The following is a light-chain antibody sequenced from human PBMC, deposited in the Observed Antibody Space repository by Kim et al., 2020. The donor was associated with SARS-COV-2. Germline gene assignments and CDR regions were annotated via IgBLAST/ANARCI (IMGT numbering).Light chain of an antibody. J-gene: IGKJ3*01. CDR3: QQYDNR. V-gene: IGKV1-33*01. CDR1: QDISNY. Sequence: SLSASVGDRVTITCQASQDISNYLNWYQQKPGKAPKLLIYDASNLETGVPSRFSGSGSGTDFTFTISSLQPEDIATYYCQQYDNRFGPGTKVDIK. CDR2: DAS.